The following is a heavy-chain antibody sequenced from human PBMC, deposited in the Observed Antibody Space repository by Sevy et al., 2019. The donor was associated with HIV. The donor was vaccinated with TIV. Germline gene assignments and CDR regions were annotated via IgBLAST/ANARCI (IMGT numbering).Heavy chain of an antibody. CDR1: GFTFSSYV. Sequence: GGSLRLSCAASGFTFSSYVMSWVRQAPGKGLEWVSTISGSGGYTYYADSVKGRFTISRDNSKNTVYLEMNSLRAEDTAIYYCAKENNGWYSWGQGTLVTVSS. V-gene: IGHV3-23*01. J-gene: IGHJ4*02. D-gene: IGHD6-19*01. CDR3: AKENNGWYS. CDR2: ISGSGGYT.